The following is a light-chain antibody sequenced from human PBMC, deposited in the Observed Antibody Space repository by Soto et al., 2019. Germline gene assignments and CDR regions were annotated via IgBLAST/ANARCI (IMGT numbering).Light chain of an antibody. CDR1: SSDVGGNKY. J-gene: IGLJ1*01. CDR2: KVT. V-gene: IGLV2-14*01. Sequence: QSALAQPASVSGSPGQSITISCTGTSSDVGGNKYVSWYQQYPGKVPKLLINKVTNRPSGVSYRFSGSKSGNTASLTISALLAEDEADYFCASSTSDSLYVFGTGTKVTVL. CDR3: ASSTSDSLYV.